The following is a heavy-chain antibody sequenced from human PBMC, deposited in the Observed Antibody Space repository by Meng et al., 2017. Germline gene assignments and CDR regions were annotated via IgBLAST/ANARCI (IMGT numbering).Heavy chain of an antibody. V-gene: IGHV3-21*01. J-gene: IGHJ5*02. CDR1: GFTFSSYS. Sequence: GESLKISCAASGFTFSSYSMNWVRQAPGKGLEWVSSISSSSSYIYYADSVKGRFTISRDNAKNSLYLQMNSLRAEDTAVYYCASGHSSGYYHDHWGQGTLVTVSS. CDR2: ISSSSSYI. CDR3: ASGHSSGYYHDH. D-gene: IGHD3-22*01.